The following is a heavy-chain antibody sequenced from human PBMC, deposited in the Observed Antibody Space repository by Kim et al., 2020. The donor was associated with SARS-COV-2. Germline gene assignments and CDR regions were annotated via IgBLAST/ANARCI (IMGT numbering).Heavy chain of an antibody. D-gene: IGHD6-13*01. CDR1: GDSITGYY. V-gene: IGHV4-59*01. CDR2: IYHSGIT. Sequence: SETLSLTCSVSGDSITGYYWSWIRQPPGKGLEWIGFIYHSGITNYNPSLKSRISISIDASKNQFSLRLSSVTAADTAVYYCARDDRFNIADAFDVWGQGT. CDR3: ARDDRFNIADAFDV. J-gene: IGHJ3*01.